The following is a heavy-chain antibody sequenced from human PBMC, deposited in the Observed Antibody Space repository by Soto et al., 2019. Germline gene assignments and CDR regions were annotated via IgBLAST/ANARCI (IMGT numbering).Heavy chain of an antibody. CDR1: GGSISSGDYY. Sequence: KPSETLSLTCTVSGGSISSGDYYWSWIRQPPGKGLEWIGYIYYSGSTYYNPSLKSRVTISVDTSKNQFSLKLSSVTAADTAVYYCARGCDSSGYYYWFDPWGQGTLVTVSS. CDR3: ARGCDSSGYYYWFDP. J-gene: IGHJ5*02. V-gene: IGHV4-30-4*01. D-gene: IGHD3-22*01. CDR2: IYYSGST.